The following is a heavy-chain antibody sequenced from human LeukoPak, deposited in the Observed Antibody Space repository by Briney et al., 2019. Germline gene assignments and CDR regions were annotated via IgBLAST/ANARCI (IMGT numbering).Heavy chain of an antibody. CDR3: ARDPRAAGPYYYYYYGMDV. CDR2: IYYSGST. V-gene: IGHV4-59*01. J-gene: IGHJ6*02. CDR1: GGSFSGYY. Sequence: SETLSLTCAVYGGSFSGYYWSWIRQPPGKGLEWIGYIYYSGSTNYNPSLKSRVTISVDTSKNQFSLKLSSVTTADTAVYYCARDPRAAGPYYYYYYGMDVWGQGTTVTVSS. D-gene: IGHD6-13*01.